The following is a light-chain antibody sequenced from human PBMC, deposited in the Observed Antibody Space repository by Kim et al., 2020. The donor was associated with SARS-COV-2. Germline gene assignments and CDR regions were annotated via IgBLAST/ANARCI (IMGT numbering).Light chain of an antibody. Sequence: SASVGDRVTNTCRASQSISSWLAWYQQKPGKAPKLLIYKAPSLESGVPSRFSGSGSGTEFTLTISSLQPDDFATYYCQQYNSFSLTFGGGTKLEI. J-gene: IGKJ4*01. CDR3: QQYNSFSLT. CDR1: QSISSW. CDR2: KAP. V-gene: IGKV1-5*03.